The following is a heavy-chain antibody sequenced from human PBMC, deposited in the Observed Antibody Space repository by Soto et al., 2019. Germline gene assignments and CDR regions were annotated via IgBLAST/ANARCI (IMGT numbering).Heavy chain of an antibody. Sequence: SETLSLTCTVSGGSIIRYYWSWMRQPPGKGLEWIGYIYYSGSTNYNPSLKSRVTISVDTSKNQFSLKLSSVTAADTAVYYCARVFTMVRGVRYYGMDVWGQGTTVTVSS. D-gene: IGHD3-10*01. V-gene: IGHV4-59*01. CDR3: ARVFTMVRGVRYYGMDV. CDR2: IYYSGST. CDR1: GGSIIRYY. J-gene: IGHJ6*02.